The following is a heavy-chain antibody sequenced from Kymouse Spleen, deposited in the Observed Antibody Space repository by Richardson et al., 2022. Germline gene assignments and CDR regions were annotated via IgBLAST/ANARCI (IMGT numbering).Heavy chain of an antibody. Sequence: EVQLVESGGGLVQPGGSLRLSCAASGFTFSSYWMSWVRQAPGKGLEWVANIKQDGSEKYYVDSVKGRFTISRDNAKNSLYLQMNSLRAEDTAVYYCARAHSSSWYAFDYWGQGTLVTVSS. J-gene: IGHJ4*02. CDR3: ARAHSSSWYAFDY. CDR1: GFTFSSYW. CDR2: IKQDGSEK. V-gene: IGHV3-7*01. D-gene: IGHD6-13*01.